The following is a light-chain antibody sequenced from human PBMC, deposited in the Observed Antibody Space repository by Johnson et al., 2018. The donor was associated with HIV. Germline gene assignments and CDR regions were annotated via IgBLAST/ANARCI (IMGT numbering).Light chain of an antibody. CDR2: ENN. V-gene: IGLV1-51*02. CDR1: SSIIGNNF. CDR3: VTCDSSRSANV. Sequence: QSLLTQPPSVSAAPGQKVTISCSGSSSIIGNNFVSWYQQLPGTAPKLLIYENNKRPSGIPDRFSGSKPGTSATLGITGLQTGDEADYSCVTCDSSRSANVCGTETRVTVL. J-gene: IGLJ1*01.